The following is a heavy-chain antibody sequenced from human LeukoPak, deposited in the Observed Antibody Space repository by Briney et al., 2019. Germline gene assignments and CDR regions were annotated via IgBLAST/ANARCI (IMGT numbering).Heavy chain of an antibody. Sequence: GGSLRLSCAASGFTFSSYAMHWVRQAPGKGLEWVAVISYDGSNKYYADSVKGRFTISRDNSKNTLYLQMNSLRAEDTAVYYRARTPLPTEIGYDYWGQGTLVTVSS. CDR1: GFTFSSYA. V-gene: IGHV3-30-3*01. CDR2: ISYDGSNK. J-gene: IGHJ4*02. CDR3: ARTPLPTEIGYDY. D-gene: IGHD6-25*01.